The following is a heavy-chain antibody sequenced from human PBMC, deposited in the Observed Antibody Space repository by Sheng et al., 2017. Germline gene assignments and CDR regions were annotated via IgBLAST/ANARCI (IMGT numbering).Heavy chain of an antibody. CDR1: GFTFNTYA. V-gene: IGHV3-30*04. D-gene: IGHD3-10*01. CDR2: VSQDGGDK. Sequence: QVQLVESGGGVVQPGTSLRLSCAASGFTFNTYAIHWVRQTPGKWLEWVAVVSQDGGDKYYADSVKGRFTVSRDNSKNTQYLQMNSLRAEDTAVYYCARDYESGISPNWAYNRFDPWGQGTPGHRLL. CDR3: ARDYESGISPNWAYNRFDP. J-gene: IGHJ5*02.